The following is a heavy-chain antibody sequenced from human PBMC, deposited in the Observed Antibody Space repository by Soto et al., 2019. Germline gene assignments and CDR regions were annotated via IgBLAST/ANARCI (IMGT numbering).Heavy chain of an antibody. J-gene: IGHJ4*02. D-gene: IGHD3-16*01. V-gene: IGHV2-5*02. CDR1: GFSLTTSGVG. Sequence: QITLKESGPALVKPTQTLTLTCSFSGFSLTTSGVGVGWIRQPPGKALEWLALIYGDDDKRYNSSLKSRLTIRTDTSKNQVVLTMSNMDPVDTGTYYCAHAVGLGGLVDYWGQGTLVTVSS. CDR2: IYGDDDK. CDR3: AHAVGLGGLVDY.